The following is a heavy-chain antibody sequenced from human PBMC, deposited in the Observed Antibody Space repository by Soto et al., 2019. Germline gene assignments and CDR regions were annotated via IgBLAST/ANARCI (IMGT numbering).Heavy chain of an antibody. CDR2: INHSGST. V-gene: IGHV4-34*01. CDR3: AGEIWSGYAFDI. CDR1: GGSFSGYY. D-gene: IGHD3-3*01. J-gene: IGHJ3*02. Sequence: SETLCLTCAVYGGSFSGYYWSWIRQPPGKGLEWIGEINHSGSTNYNPSLKSRVTISVDTSKNQFSLKLSSVTAADTAVYYCAGEIWSGYAFDIWGQGTMVTVSS.